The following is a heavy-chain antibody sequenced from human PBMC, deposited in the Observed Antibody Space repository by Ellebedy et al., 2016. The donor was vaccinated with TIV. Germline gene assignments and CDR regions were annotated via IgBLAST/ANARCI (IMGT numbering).Heavy chain of an antibody. V-gene: IGHV7-4-1*02. J-gene: IGHJ6*03. CDR1: GYTFTSFA. D-gene: IGHD3-22*01. CDR2: INTNSGIP. Sequence: AASVKVSCKASGYTFTSFALNWVRRAPGQGLEWMGWINTNSGIPTYARGFTGRFVFSLDTSVRTAYLQIRSLKADDTAVYYCASRGDDSSGYYKGYYYMYVWGEGTTVTVSS. CDR3: ASRGDDSSGYYKGYYYMYV.